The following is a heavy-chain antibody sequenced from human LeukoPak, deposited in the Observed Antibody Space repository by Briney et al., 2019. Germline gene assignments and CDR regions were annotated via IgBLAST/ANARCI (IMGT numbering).Heavy chain of an antibody. CDR2: INTNSGGT. CDR1: GYTFTGYY. CDR3: ATTKQQLVRGYLDY. V-gene: IGHV1-2*02. Sequence: ASVKVSCKASGYTFTGYYMHWVRQAPGQGLEWMGWINTNSGGTNYAQKFQGRVTMTRDTSISTAYMELSRLRSDDTAVYYCATTKQQLVRGYLDYWGQGTLVTVSS. D-gene: IGHD6-13*01. J-gene: IGHJ4*02.